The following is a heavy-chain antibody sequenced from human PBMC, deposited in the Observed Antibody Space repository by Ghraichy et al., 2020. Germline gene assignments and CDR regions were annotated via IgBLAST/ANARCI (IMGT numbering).Heavy chain of an antibody. J-gene: IGHJ5*02. Sequence: GESLNISCSAFGFTFSQYYIHWVRQAPARGLEWVAVISYDGTTKHSADSVKGLFTISRDNSKNTLYLQMNSLRPDDTAMYYCARAEGFYEDYWGNWFDPWGQGTLVTVSS. CDR1: GFTFSQYY. D-gene: IGHD7-27*01. CDR3: ARAEGFYEDYWGNWFDP. V-gene: IGHV3-30*04. CDR2: ISYDGTTK.